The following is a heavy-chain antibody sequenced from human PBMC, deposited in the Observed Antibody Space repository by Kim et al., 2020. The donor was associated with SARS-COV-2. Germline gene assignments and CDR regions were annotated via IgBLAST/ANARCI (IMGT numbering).Heavy chain of an antibody. J-gene: IGHJ5*02. CDR2: ICNDGSHK. V-gene: IGHV3-30*02. Sequence: GGSLRLSCAASGFTFSSHAMHWVRQAPGKGLEWVALICNDGSHKNYAESVKGRFTISRDNSNNRLYLEMSSLRAEDTAVYHCAKDIRFDSSGYFDLGGQGT. CDR3: AKDIRFDSSGYFDL. D-gene: IGHD3-22*01. CDR1: GFTFSSHA.